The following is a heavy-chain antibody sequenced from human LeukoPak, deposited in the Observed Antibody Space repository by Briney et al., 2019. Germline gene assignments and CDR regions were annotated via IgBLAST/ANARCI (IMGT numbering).Heavy chain of an antibody. V-gene: IGHV3-48*04. Sequence: GGSLRLSCAASGFTFSDYSMNWVRQAPGKGLEWVSYISGSSSIIYYADSVKGRFTISRDNAKNSLYLQMNSLRAEDTAVYYCAREQGVDYDGAFDIWGQGTMVTVSS. CDR2: ISGSSSII. D-gene: IGHD3-16*01. CDR1: GFTFSDYS. CDR3: AREQGVDYDGAFDI. J-gene: IGHJ3*02.